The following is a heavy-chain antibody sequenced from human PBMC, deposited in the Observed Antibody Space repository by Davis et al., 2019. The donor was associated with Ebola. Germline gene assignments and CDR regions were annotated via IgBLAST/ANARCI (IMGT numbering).Heavy chain of an antibody. CDR1: GYTFTSYG. Sequence: ASVKVSCKASGYTFTSYGISWVRQAPGQGLEWMGWISAYNGNTNYAQKLQGRVTMTTDTSTSTAYMELRSLRSDDTAVYYCARVMDSSGWYVPAYFDYWGQGTLVTVSS. CDR2: ISAYNGNT. D-gene: IGHD6-19*01. J-gene: IGHJ4*02. V-gene: IGHV1-18*01. CDR3: ARVMDSSGWYVPAYFDY.